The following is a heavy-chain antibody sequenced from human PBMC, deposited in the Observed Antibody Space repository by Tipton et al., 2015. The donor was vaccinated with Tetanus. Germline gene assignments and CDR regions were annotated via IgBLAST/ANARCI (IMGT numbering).Heavy chain of an antibody. CDR3: ARRPPPYYYGSGSYLDY. J-gene: IGHJ4*02. D-gene: IGHD3-10*01. Sequence: TLSLTCSVSGGSISGSSYYWSWIRQPPGKALEWIGSIYYSGSTFYHPSLQSRVTISVDTSKNQFSLRLSSVTAADTAVYFCARRPPPYYYGSGSYLDYWGQGTPVTVSS. V-gene: IGHV4-39*01. CDR1: GGSISGSSYY. CDR2: IYYSGST.